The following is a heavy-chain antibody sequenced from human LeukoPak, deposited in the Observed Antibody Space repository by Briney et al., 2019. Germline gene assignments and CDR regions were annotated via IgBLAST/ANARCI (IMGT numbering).Heavy chain of an antibody. CDR1: GFTLTDQY. J-gene: IGHJ3*01. V-gene: IGHV3-15*01. CDR2: IKDRSQGATS. CDR3: TTGLCTDTACHWDDAFAV. Sequence: GGSLRLSCAASGFTLTDQYMDWVRQAPGRGLEWVARIKDRSQGATSDCGAHVRGRFTISRDDSNNVVSLQMNSLINEDAAVYYCTTGLCTDTACHWDDAFAVWGQGTTVAVSS. D-gene: IGHD2-8*02.